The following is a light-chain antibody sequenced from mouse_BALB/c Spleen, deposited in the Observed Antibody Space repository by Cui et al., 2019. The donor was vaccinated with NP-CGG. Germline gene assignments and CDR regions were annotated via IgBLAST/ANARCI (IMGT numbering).Light chain of an antibody. CDR3: ALWYSNHWV. V-gene: IGLV1*01. Sequence: QAVVTQESTLTTSPGETVTLTCRSSTGAVTTGNYANWVQEKPDHLFTGLIGGTNNRVPGVPGRFSGSLIGDKAALTITGAQTEDEAIYFCALWYSNHWVFGGGTKRTVL. J-gene: IGLJ1*01. CDR2: GTN. CDR1: TGAVTTGNY.